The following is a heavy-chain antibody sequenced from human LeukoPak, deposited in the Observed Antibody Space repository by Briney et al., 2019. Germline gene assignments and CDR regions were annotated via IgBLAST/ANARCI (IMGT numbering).Heavy chain of an antibody. CDR1: GYTFTGYC. CDR3: ARAQRGYSYLNVTY. J-gene: IGHJ4*02. CDR2: INPNSGGT. V-gene: IGHV1-2*02. D-gene: IGHD5-18*01. Sequence: GASVKVSCKASGYTFTGYCMHWVRQAPGQGLEWMGWINPNSGGTNYAQKFQGRVTMTRDTSISTAYMELSRLRSDDTAVYYCARAQRGYSYLNVTYWGQGTLVTASS.